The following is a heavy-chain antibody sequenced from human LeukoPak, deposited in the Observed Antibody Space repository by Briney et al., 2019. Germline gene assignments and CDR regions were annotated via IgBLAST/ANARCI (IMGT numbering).Heavy chain of an antibody. J-gene: IGHJ6*03. Sequence: GGSLRLSCAASGFTFSSHWMNWVRQAPGQGLEWVANIRNDGSEKYYVDSVKGRFTISRDNANNTLYLQMHSLRTEQTAVYYCARERHISCSSYVGYYYMDVWGKGTTVTVSS. CDR1: GFTFSSHW. CDR2: IRNDGSEK. V-gene: IGHV3-7*01. D-gene: IGHD6-13*01. CDR3: ARERHISCSSYVGYYYMDV.